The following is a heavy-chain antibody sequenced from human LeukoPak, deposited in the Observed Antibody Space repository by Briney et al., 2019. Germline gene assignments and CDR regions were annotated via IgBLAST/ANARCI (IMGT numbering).Heavy chain of an antibody. V-gene: IGHV3-48*03. D-gene: IGHD2-2*02. J-gene: IGHJ6*02. CDR2: ISSSGSTI. CDR1: GFTFSSYE. Sequence: PAGSLGLSCAASGFTFSSYEMNWVRQAPGKGLEWVSYISSSGSTIYYADSVKGRFTISRVNAKNSLYLQMNSLRAEDTAVYYCAREGRDCSSTSCYSGFNHLDVRGQVTVVTVSS. CDR3: AREGRDCSSTSCYSGFNHLDV.